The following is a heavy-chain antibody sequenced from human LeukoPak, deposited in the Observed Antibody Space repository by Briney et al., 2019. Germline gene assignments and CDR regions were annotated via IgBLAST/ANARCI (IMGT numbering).Heavy chain of an antibody. Sequence: GGSLRLSCAASGFTLSSYAMSWVRQAPGKGLEWVSAISGSGGSTYYADSVKGRFTISRDNSKNTLYLQMNSLRAEDTAVYYCATRGITMIVVVITSYFDYWGQGTLVTVSS. J-gene: IGHJ4*02. D-gene: IGHD3-22*01. CDR2: ISGSGGST. CDR1: GFTLSSYA. CDR3: ATRGITMIVVVITSYFDY. V-gene: IGHV3-23*01.